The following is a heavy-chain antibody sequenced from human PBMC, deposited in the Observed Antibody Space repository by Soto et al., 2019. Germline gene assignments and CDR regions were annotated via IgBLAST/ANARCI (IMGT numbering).Heavy chain of an antibody. CDR2: ISYDGSNK. Sequence: GGSLRLSCAASGFTFSSYAMHWVRQAPGKGLEWVAVISYDGSNKYYADSVKGRFTISRDNSKNTLYLQMNSLRAEDTAVYYCAVQRTMIVVVDSYYFDYWGQGTLVTVSS. CDR3: AVQRTMIVVVDSYYFDY. J-gene: IGHJ4*02. D-gene: IGHD3-22*01. CDR1: GFTFSSYA. V-gene: IGHV3-30-3*01.